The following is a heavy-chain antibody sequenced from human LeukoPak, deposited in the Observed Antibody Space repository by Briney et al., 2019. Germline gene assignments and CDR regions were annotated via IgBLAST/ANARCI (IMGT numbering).Heavy chain of an antibody. CDR3: VREDTPATANY. D-gene: IGHD2-21*02. J-gene: IGHJ4*02. CDR2: ISGGGDIT. Sequence: GGSLRLSCAASGFTFSSHWMHWVRQTAGKGLEWVSAISGGGDITYYADSVKGRFTISRDNSKDTLFLQMHSLRPGDTAVYYCVREDTPATANYWGQGTLVTISS. V-gene: IGHV3-23*01. CDR1: GFTFSSHW.